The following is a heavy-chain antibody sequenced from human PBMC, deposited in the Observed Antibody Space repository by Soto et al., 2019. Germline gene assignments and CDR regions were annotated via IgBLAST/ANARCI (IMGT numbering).Heavy chain of an antibody. V-gene: IGHV3-23*01. D-gene: IGHD1-26*01. CDR1: GFTFSSYA. Sequence: EVQLLESGGGLVQPGGSLRLSCAASGFTFSSYAMSWVRQAPGKGLEWVSAISGSGGSTYHADSVKGRFTISRDNSKNTLYLQMNSLRAEDTAVYYCAKDHSGSYRLLYYFDYWGQGTLVTVSS. J-gene: IGHJ4*02. CDR3: AKDHSGSYRLLYYFDY. CDR2: ISGSGGST.